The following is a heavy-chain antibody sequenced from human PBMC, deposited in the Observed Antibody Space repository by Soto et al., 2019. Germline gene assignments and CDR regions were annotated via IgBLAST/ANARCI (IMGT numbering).Heavy chain of an antibody. V-gene: IGHV4-39*01. D-gene: IGHD6-13*01. CDR1: GGSVSRGSYF. J-gene: IGHJ4*02. CDR3: ARRLSSSWCFDY. CDR2: IYLSGST. Sequence: QLQLQESGPGLVEPSETLSLTCSVSGGSVSRGSYFWGWIRQPPGKGLEWIASIYLSGSTYYNASLMSRVAISKDTSKNQFSLTLSSVTAADTAVYYCARRLSSSWCFDYWGQGIMVIVSS.